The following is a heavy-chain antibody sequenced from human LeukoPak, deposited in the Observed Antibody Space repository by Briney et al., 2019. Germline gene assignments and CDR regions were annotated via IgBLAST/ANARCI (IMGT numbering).Heavy chain of an antibody. CDR2: IFPSGGEI. CDR3: ARDTTYYYDSNGYYALDY. V-gene: IGHV3-23*01. CDR1: GFTFSTFA. J-gene: IGHJ4*02. D-gene: IGHD3-22*01. Sequence: GGSLRLSCAASGFTFSTFAMIWVRQPPGKGLEWVSSIFPSGGEIHYADSVRGRFTISRDNAKNTLYLQMNSLRAEDTAVYYCARDTTYYYDSNGYYALDYWGQGTLVTVSS.